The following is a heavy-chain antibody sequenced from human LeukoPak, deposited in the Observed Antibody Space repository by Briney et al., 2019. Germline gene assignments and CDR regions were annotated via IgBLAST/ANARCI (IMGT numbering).Heavy chain of an antibody. V-gene: IGHV4-34*01. CDR3: TRAVAGHPD. CDR1: GVPFSNYY. CDR2: INHSGYT. J-gene: IGHJ4*02. Sequence: SETLSLTCAVSGVPFSNYYWSWVRQSPTKGPEWIGEINHSGYTNYNPSLKSRVTISIDTSKNQFSLMVTSMTAADTGVYYCTRAVAGHPDWGQGTLVTVSS. D-gene: IGHD6-19*01.